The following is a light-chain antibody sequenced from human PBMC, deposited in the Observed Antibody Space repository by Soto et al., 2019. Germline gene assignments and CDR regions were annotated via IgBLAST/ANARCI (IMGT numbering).Light chain of an antibody. J-gene: IGKJ1*01. CDR2: GAS. Sequence: IVLTQSPGTLSLSPGERATLSCRASQSVSNNYLAWYQQKPGQAPRILIYGASNRATGIPDRFSGSGSGTDFTLTISRLEPEDFAVYYCQQYGSSGTFGQGTKVDI. V-gene: IGKV3-20*01. CDR3: QQYGSSGT. CDR1: QSVSNNY.